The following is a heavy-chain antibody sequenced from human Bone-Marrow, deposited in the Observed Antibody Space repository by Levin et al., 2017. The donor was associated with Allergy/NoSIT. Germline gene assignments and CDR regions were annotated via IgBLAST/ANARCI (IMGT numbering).Heavy chain of an antibody. D-gene: IGHD6-6*01. J-gene: IGHJ6*02. V-gene: IGHV1-2*02. CDR2: INPNSGGT. CDR1: GYTFTGYY. CDR3: ARGGIAARSPYYYYYYGMDV. Sequence: ASVKVSCKASGYTFTGYYMHWVRQAPGQGLEWMGWINPNSGGTNYAQKFQGRVTMTRDTSISTAYMELSRLRSDDTAVYYCARGGIAARSPYYYYYYGMDVWGQGTTVTVSS.